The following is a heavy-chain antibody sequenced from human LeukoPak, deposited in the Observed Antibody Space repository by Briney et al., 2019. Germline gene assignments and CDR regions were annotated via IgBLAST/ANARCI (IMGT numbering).Heavy chain of an antibody. Sequence: GGSLRLSCAASGFTFSSYGMHWVRQAPGKGLEWVADIWYDGSNKYYADSVKGRFTISRDNSKNTLYLQMNSLRAEDTAVYYCARDARPSYCSSTSCYTGYFDYWGQGTLVTVSS. CDR2: IWYDGSNK. D-gene: IGHD2-2*02. V-gene: IGHV3-33*01. CDR1: GFTFSSYG. J-gene: IGHJ4*02. CDR3: ARDARPSYCSSTSCYTGYFDY.